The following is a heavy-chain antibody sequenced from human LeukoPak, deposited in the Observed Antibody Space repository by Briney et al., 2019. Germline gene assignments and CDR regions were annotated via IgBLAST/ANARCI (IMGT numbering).Heavy chain of an antibody. CDR1: DNTFPMRG. V-gene: IGHV1-18*01. J-gene: IGHJ6*03. CDR3: ARPVKGTFFYYYMDV. CDR2: INSYNGNT. D-gene: IGHD3-10*01. Sequence: GASVKVSCKPSDNTFPMRGLTWVRQAPGQGLEWMGWINSYNGNTQYAQNLQGRVTLTRDTSTTTAYMELRSLRSNDTAVYYCARPVKGTFFYYYMDVWGKGTTVIVSS.